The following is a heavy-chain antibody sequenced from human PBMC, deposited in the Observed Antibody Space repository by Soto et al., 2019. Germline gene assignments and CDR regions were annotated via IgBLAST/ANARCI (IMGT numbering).Heavy chain of an antibody. CDR1: GFAFSDYY. Sequence: GGSLRLSCAASGFAFSDYYMSWIRQAPGKGLEWVSYISSSGSTIYYADSVKGRFTISRDNAKNSLYLQMNSLRAEDTAVYCCASFHDDAFDIWGQGTMVTVSS. J-gene: IGHJ3*02. CDR2: ISSSGSTI. V-gene: IGHV3-11*01. CDR3: ASFHDDAFDI.